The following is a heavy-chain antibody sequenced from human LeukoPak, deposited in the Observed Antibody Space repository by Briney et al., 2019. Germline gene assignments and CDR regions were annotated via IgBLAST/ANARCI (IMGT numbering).Heavy chain of an antibody. Sequence: GSLRLSCAASGFTFSSYGMHWVRQAPGKGLEWVAVISYDGSNKYYADSVKGRFTISRDNSKNTLYLQMNSLRAEDTAVYYCAKDVTGGWFDPRGQGTLVTVSS. CDR1: GFTFSSYG. V-gene: IGHV3-30*18. CDR2: ISYDGSNK. CDR3: AKDVTGGWFDP. J-gene: IGHJ5*02. D-gene: IGHD1-14*01.